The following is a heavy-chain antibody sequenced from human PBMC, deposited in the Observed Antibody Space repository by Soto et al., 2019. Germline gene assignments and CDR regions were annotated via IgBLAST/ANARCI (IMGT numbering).Heavy chain of an antibody. J-gene: IGHJ6*02. CDR3: ANAATLYYYGMDV. Sequence: QVQLMESGGGVVQPGRSLRLSCAASGFTFSSYGMHWVRQAPGKGLEWVAVISYDGSNKYYADSVKGRFTISRDNSKNTLYLQMNSLRAEDTAVYYCANAATLYYYGMDVWGQGTTVTVSS. D-gene: IGHD6-25*01. CDR1: GFTFSSYG. CDR2: ISYDGSNK. V-gene: IGHV3-30*18.